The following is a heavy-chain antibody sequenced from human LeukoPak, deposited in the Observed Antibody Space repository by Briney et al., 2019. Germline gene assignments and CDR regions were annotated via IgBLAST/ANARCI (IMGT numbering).Heavy chain of an antibody. D-gene: IGHD6-13*01. J-gene: IGHJ4*02. CDR2: ISAYNGNT. Sequence: ASVKVSCKASGYTFTSYGISWVRQAPGQGLEWMGWISAYNGNTNYAQKLQGRVTMTTDTSTSTAYMELRSLRSDDTAVYYCARAYSSSWYGPLACNYWGQGTLVTVSS. CDR3: ARAYSSSWYGPLACNY. CDR1: GYTFTSYG. V-gene: IGHV1-18*01.